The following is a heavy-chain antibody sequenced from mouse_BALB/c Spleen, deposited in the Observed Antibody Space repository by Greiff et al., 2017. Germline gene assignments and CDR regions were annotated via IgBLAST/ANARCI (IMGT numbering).Heavy chain of an antibody. J-gene: IGHJ4*01. Sequence: EVQLQQSGAELVKPGASVKLSCTASGFNIKDTYMHWVKQRPEQGLEWIGRIDPANGNTKYDPKFQGKATITADTSSNTAYLQLSSLTSEDTAVYYCASGGGYDYAMDYWGQGTSVTVSS. V-gene: IGHV14-3*02. CDR2: IDPANGNT. CDR1: GFNIKDTY. CDR3: ASGGGYDYAMDY. D-gene: IGHD2-2*01.